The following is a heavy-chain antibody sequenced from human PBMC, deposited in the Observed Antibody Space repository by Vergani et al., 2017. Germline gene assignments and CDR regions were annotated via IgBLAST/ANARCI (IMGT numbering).Heavy chain of an antibody. D-gene: IGHD2-21*02. V-gene: IGHV3-23*01. Sequence: EVQLLESGGGLVQPGGSLRLSCAASGFTFSSYAMSWVRQAPGKGLEWVSAISGSGGGTDYADSVKGRFTISRDNSRNTLWLQINSLRAEDTAVYYCAKSGLNYCGGDCYFGYGGQGTLVTVSS. CDR1: GFTFSSYA. J-gene: IGHJ4*02. CDR2: ISGSGGGT. CDR3: AKSGLNYCGGDCYFGY.